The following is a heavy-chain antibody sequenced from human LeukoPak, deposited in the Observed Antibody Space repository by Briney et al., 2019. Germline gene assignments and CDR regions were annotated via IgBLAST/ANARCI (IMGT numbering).Heavy chain of an antibody. D-gene: IGHD6-13*01. CDR2: FDPEDGET. Sequence: GASVKVSCKASGYTFTSYYMHWVRQAPGKGLEWMGGFDPEDGETIYAQKFQGRVTMTRDTSISTAYMELSRLRSDDTAVYYCARVRSIAAAADYWGQGTLVTVSS. CDR1: GYTFTSYY. J-gene: IGHJ4*02. V-gene: IGHV1-2*02. CDR3: ARVRSIAAAADY.